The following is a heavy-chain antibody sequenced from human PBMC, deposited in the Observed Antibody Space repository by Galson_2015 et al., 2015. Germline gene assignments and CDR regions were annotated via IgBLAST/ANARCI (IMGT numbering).Heavy chain of an antibody. Sequence: SLRLSCAASGFTFSSYAMSWVRQAPGKGLEWVSAISGSGGSTYYADSVKGRFTISRDNSKNTLYLQMNSLRAEDTAVYYCAKADSSSWSGYYYYGMDVWGQGTTVTVSS. V-gene: IGHV3-23*01. CDR2: ISGSGGST. CDR3: AKADSSSWSGYYYYGMDV. J-gene: IGHJ6*02. CDR1: GFTFSSYA. D-gene: IGHD6-13*01.